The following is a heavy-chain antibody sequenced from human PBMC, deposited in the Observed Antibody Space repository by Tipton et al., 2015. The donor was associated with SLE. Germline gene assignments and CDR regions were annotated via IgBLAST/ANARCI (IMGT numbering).Heavy chain of an antibody. CDR3: ATQRSFLQGPCRN. J-gene: IGHJ4*02. D-gene: IGHD2/OR15-2a*01. V-gene: IGHV4-39*01. Sequence: TLSLTCPVSDDSFTNTRYYWGWIRQPPGQALEYIGSISYGGSTYYKPSLESRVTISVDTSKNQFSLNMTSVTAADTATYYCATQRSFLQGPCRNWGQGTLVTVSS. CDR1: DDSFTNTRYY. CDR2: ISYGGST.